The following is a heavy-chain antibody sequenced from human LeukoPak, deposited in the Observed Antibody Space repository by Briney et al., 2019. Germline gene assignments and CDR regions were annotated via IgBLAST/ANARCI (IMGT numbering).Heavy chain of an antibody. Sequence: SETLPLTCTVSGGSISSGSYYWSWIRQPAGKGLEWIGRIYTSGSTYYNPSLKSRVTISVDPSKNQFSLNLTSVTAADTALYYCARSYGDYWYFDCWGQGTLVTVSS. CDR1: GGSISSGSYY. D-gene: IGHD4-17*01. J-gene: IGHJ4*02. CDR2: IYTSGST. V-gene: IGHV4-61*02. CDR3: ARSYGDYWYFDC.